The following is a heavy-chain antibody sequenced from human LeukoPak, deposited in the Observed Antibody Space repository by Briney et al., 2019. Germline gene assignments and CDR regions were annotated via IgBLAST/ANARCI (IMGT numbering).Heavy chain of an antibody. D-gene: IGHD5-18*01. CDR2: ISSSSSYI. Sequence: GGSLRLSCAASGFTFSSYEMNWVRQAPGKGLEWVSSISSSSSYIYYADSVKGRFTISRDNAKNSLYLQMNSLRAEDTAVYYCAREDTADAFDIWGQGTMVTVSS. CDR3: AREDTADAFDI. CDR1: GFTFSSYE. J-gene: IGHJ3*02. V-gene: IGHV3-21*01.